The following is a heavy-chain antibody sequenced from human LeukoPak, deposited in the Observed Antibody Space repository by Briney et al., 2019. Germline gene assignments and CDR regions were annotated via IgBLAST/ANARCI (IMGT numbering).Heavy chain of an antibody. J-gene: IGHJ2*01. CDR1: GFSFSSYV. CDR2: ISGNGGST. D-gene: IGHD5-24*01. Sequence: GGSLRLSCVASGFSFSSYVMNWVRQAPGTGLEWVSAISGNGGSTYYADSVKGRFTISRDNSKNTLYLQMNSLRAEDTAIYYCAKTIPYWYFDLWGHGTLVTVSS. V-gene: IGHV3-23*01. CDR3: AKTIPYWYFDL.